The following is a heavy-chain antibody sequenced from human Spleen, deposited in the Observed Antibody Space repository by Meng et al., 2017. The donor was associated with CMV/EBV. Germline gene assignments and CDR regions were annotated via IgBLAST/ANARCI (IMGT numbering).Heavy chain of an antibody. CDR3: AREGPRYQLLYEDY. Sequence: GESLKISCVASGFTFNIHWMSWVRQAPGKGLEWVANIKQDGNEKYYVDSVKGRFTISRDNAKNSLYLQMNSLRAEDTAMYYCAREGPRYQLLYEDYWGQGSLVTVSS. CDR1: GFTFNIHW. D-gene: IGHD3-3*01. CDR2: IKQDGNEK. J-gene: IGHJ4*02. V-gene: IGHV3-7*01.